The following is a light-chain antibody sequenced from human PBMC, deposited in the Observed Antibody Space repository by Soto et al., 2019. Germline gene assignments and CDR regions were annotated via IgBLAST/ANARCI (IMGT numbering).Light chain of an antibody. CDR3: QQSVSTPRT. CDR2: AAS. V-gene: IGKV1-39*01. CDR1: QSINSY. J-gene: IGKJ1*01. Sequence: DIQMTQSPSSQSASVGDRVTITCRASQSINSYLNWYQQKPGKAPKLLIYAASSLQSGVPSRFSGSGSETDFTLTITTPQPDDFVTYYCQQSVSTPRTFGQGTRVEI.